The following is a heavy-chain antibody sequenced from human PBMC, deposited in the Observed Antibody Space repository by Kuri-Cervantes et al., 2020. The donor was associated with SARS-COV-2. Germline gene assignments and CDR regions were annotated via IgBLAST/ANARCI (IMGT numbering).Heavy chain of an antibody. V-gene: IGHV4-34*01. Sequence: SETLSLTCAVYGGSFSGYYWSWIRQPPGKGLEWIGEINHSGSTNYNPSLKSRVTISVDTSKNQFSLKLSSVTAEDTAVYYCARDQRPTFYYDSSEGAFDIWGQGTMVTVSS. CDR3: ARDQRPTFYYDSSEGAFDI. CDR2: INHSGST. D-gene: IGHD3-22*01. J-gene: IGHJ3*02. CDR1: GGSFSGYY.